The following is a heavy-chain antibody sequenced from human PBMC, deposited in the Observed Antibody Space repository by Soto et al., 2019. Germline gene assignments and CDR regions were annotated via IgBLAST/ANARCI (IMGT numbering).Heavy chain of an antibody. D-gene: IGHD3-10*01. V-gene: IGHV1-2*04. CDR2: INPNSGGT. Sequence: ASGGPCKASGYTFTCYYMHWVRQAPGQGLEWLGWINPNSGGTNYAQKFQGWVTMTRDTSISTAYMELSRLRSDDTAVYYCARERGYYGSGSYSYYYYGMDVWGQGTTVTVSS. CDR1: GYTFTCYY. J-gene: IGHJ6*02. CDR3: ARERGYYGSGSYSYYYYGMDV.